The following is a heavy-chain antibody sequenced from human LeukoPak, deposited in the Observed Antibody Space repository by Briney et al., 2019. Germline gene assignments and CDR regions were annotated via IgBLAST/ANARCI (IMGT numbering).Heavy chain of an antibody. CDR2: ISSSSSYI. CDR1: GFTFSSYS. V-gene: IGHV3-21*01. CDR3: ARKRECSSGNKFRGAFDI. J-gene: IGHJ3*02. Sequence: GGSLRLSCAASGFTFSSYSMNWVRQAPGKGLEWVSSISSSSSYIYYADSVKGRFTISRDNAKNSLYLQMNSLRAEDTAVYYCARKRECSSGNKFRGAFDIWGQGTMVTVSS. D-gene: IGHD6-19*01.